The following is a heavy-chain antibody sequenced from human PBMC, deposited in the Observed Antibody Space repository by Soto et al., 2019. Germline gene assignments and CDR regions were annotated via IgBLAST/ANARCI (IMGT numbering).Heavy chain of an antibody. V-gene: IGHV5-51*01. Sequence: GESLKISCKGSGYSFTSYWIGWVRQMPGKGLEWMGIIYPGGSDTRYSPSFQGQVTISADKSISTAYLQWSSLKASDTAMYYCARGEGGDIVVVPAAPFPMDVWGQGTTVTVSS. D-gene: IGHD2-2*01. J-gene: IGHJ6*02. CDR3: ARGEGGDIVVVPAAPFPMDV. CDR2: IYPGGSDT. CDR1: GYSFTSYW.